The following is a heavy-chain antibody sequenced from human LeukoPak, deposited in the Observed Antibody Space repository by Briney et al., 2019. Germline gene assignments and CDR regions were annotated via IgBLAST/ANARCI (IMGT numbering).Heavy chain of an antibody. CDR1: GYTFTSYA. Sequence: ASVKVSCKASGYTFTSYAMHWVRQAPGQRLEWMGWINAGNGNTKYSQEFQGRVTITRDTSASTAYMELSSLRSEDMAVYYCAREIAVRGVLNYYYYMDVWGKGTTVTISS. J-gene: IGHJ6*03. CDR3: AREIAVRGVLNYYYYMDV. CDR2: INAGNGNT. V-gene: IGHV1-3*03. D-gene: IGHD3-10*01.